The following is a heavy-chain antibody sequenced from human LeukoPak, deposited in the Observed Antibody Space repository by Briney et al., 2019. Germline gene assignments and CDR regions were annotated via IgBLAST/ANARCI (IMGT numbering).Heavy chain of an antibody. D-gene: IGHD6-19*01. V-gene: IGHV3-72*01. CDR2: TRNKANSYTT. CDR3: GREAWSIGSGWYFDY. Sequence: GGSLRLSCEASGFTLRDHYMDWVRQAPGKGLEWVGRTRNKANSYTTEYAASVKGRFTISRDDSKNLMYLQMNSLKTEDTAVYYCGREAWSIGSGWYFDYWGQGTLVIVPS. J-gene: IGHJ4*02. CDR1: GFTLRDHY.